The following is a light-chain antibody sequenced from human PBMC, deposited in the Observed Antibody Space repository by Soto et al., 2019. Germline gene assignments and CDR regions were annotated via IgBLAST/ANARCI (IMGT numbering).Light chain of an antibody. CDR3: QQYNNWPPWT. V-gene: IGKV3-15*01. CDR2: GAS. CDR1: QSVSSN. Sequence: EIVMTQSPATLSVSPGERATLSCRASQSVSSNLAWNQQKPGQAPRLLIYGASTRATGIPARFSGSGSGTEFTLTISSLQSEDCAGYYCQQYNNWPPWTFGQGTKVEIK. J-gene: IGKJ1*01.